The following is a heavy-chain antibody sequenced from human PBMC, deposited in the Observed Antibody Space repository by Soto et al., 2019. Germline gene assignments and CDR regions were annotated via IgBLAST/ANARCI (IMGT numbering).Heavy chain of an antibody. CDR1: GFTFSTYG. CDR2: LSYDGTKT. CDR3: AKLYPAGTETYLGGFDY. J-gene: IGHJ4*02. D-gene: IGHD3-16*01. V-gene: IGHV3-30*18. Sequence: LRLSCAASGFTFSTYGMHWFRQAPGKGLEWVALLSYDGTKTYYADSVKGRFTISRDNSKDTLFLHMNSLRADDTAVYYCAKLYPAGTETYLGGFDYWGQGTLVTVSS.